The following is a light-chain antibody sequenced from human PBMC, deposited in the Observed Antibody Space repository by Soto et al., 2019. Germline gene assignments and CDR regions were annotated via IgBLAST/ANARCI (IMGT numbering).Light chain of an antibody. Sequence: QSVLTQPPSASGTPGQRVTISCSGSSSNIGSNYVYWYQQLPGTAPKLLISRNNQRPSGVPDRFSGSKSGTSASLAISGLRSEDEADYYCATWGDSLSGVLFGGGTKLTVL. CDR2: RNN. V-gene: IGLV1-47*01. J-gene: IGLJ2*01. CDR3: ATWGDSLSGVL. CDR1: SSNIGSNY.